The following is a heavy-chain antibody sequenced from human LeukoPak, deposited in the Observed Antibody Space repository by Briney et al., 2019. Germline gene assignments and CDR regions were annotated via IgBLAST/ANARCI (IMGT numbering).Heavy chain of an antibody. CDR1: GFTVSSNY. Sequence: PGGSLRLSCAASGFTVSSNYMSWVRQAPGKGLEWVSVIYSGGSTYYADSVKGRFTISRDNSKNTLYLQMNSLRAEDTAVYYCARINNYYGSGSYIGYYYMDVWGKGTTVTVSS. CDR3: ARINNYYGSGSYIGYYYMDV. D-gene: IGHD3-10*01. CDR2: IYSGGST. V-gene: IGHV3-53*01. J-gene: IGHJ6*03.